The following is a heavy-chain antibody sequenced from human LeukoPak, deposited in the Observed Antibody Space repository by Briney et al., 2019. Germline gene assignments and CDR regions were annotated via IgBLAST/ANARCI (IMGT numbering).Heavy chain of an antibody. V-gene: IGHV1-69*13. CDR2: IIPILGTA. CDR1: GGTFSSYA. CDR3: ARLPTYSSSGPEDGWFDP. D-gene: IGHD6-6*01. Sequence: SVKVSCKASGGTFSSYAISWVRQAPGQGLEWMGGIIPILGTANYAQKFQGRVTITADESTSTAYMELSSLRSEDTAVYYCARLPTYSSSGPEDGWFDPWGQGTLVTVSS. J-gene: IGHJ5*02.